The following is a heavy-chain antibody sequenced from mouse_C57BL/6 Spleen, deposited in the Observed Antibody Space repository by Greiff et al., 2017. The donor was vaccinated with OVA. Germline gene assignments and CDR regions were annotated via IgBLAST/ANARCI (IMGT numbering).Heavy chain of an antibody. V-gene: IGHV1-52*01. D-gene: IGHD1-1*01. CDR3: ARSPYYGSIPWCAY. Sequence: QVQLKQPGAELVRPGSSVKLSCKASGYTFTSYWMHWVKQRPIQGLEWIGNIDPSDSETHYNQKFKDKATLTVDKSSSTAYMQLSSLTSEDSAVYYCARSPYYGSIPWCAYWGQGALVTVAA. J-gene: IGHJ3*01. CDR2: IDPSDSET. CDR1: GYTFTSYW.